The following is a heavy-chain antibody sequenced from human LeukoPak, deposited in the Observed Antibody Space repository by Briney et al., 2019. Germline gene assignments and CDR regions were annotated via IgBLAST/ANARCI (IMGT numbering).Heavy chain of an antibody. D-gene: IGHD6-13*01. J-gene: IGHJ5*02. CDR3: ARAVSSSWYGLFGPTAERVFDP. CDR1: GGSISSYY. V-gene: IGHV4-59*01. CDR2: IYYSGST. Sequence: PETLSLTCTVSGGSISSYYWSWIRQPPGKGLEWIGYIYYSGSTNYNPSLKSRVTISVDTSKNQFSLKLSSVTAADTAVYYCARAVSSSWYGLFGPTAERVFDPWGQGTLVTVSS.